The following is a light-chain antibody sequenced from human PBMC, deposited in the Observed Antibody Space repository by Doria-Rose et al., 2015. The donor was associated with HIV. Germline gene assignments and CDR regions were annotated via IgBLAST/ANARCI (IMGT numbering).Light chain of an antibody. CDR3: QQYYSTPYT. J-gene: IGKJ2*01. CDR2: WAS. CDR1: QSVLYSSNNKNY. Sequence: DIVMTQSPDSLVVSLGERATINCKSSQSVLYSSNNKNYLAWYQQKPGQPPKLLIYWASTRESGVHDRFSGSGSGTDFSLTISSLQAEDVAVYYCQQYYSTPYTFGQGTRLEVK. V-gene: IGKV4-1*01.